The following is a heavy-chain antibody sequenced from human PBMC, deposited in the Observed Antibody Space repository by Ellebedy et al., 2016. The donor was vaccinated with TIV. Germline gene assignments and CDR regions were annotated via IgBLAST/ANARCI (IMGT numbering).Heavy chain of an antibody. J-gene: IGHJ3*02. Sequence: GESLKISCAASGFTVSYTYMSWVRQAPGKGLEWVSVIHTGGDTYYADSVKGRFTISRDSSKNTLYLQMYSLRAEDTAVYYCARRITGTYGDDALDIWGQGTMVTVSS. CDR1: GFTVSYTY. CDR2: IHTGGDT. D-gene: IGHD1-20*01. V-gene: IGHV3-53*01. CDR3: ARRITGTYGDDALDI.